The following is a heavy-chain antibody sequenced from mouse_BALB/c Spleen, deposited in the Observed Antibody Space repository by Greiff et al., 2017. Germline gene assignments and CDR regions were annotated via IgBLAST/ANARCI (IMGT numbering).Heavy chain of an antibody. CDR3: AREYCGRYFDV. CDR1: GYTFTSYY. J-gene: IGHJ1*01. CDR2: IYPGNVNT. Sequence: VKLQESGPELVKPGASVRISCKASGYTFTSYYIHWVKQRPGQGLEWIGWIYPGNVNTKYNEKFKGKATLTADKSSSTAYMQLSSLTSEDSAVFVCAREYCGRYFDVWGAGSTVTVAS. V-gene: IGHV1S56*01. D-gene: IGHD5-1*01.